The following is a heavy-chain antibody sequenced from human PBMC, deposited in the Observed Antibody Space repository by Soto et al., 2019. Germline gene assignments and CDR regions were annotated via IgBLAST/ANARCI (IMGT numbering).Heavy chain of an antibody. Sequence: QVQLVQSGAEVKKPGSSVKVSCKASGGTFSSYAISWVRQAPGQGLEWRGGIIPIFGTANYAQKFQGRVTITADESTSKDYMELSSLRSEDTAVYYCARESRYCSGGSCYFLPGIDYWGQGTLVTVSS. V-gene: IGHV1-69*12. D-gene: IGHD2-15*01. CDR3: ARESRYCSGGSCYFLPGIDY. CDR2: IIPIFGTA. CDR1: GGTFSSYA. J-gene: IGHJ4*02.